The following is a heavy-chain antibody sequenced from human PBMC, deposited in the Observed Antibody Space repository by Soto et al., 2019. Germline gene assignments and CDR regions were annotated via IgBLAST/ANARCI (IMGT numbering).Heavy chain of an antibody. Sequence: QVQLVQSGAEVKKPGSSVKVSCKASGGTFSSYAISWVRQAPGQGLEWMGGIIPIFGTANYAQKFQGRVTITADESTSKAYMELSSLRSEDTAVYYCARAAGGYCTNGVCYRNYYYGMDVWGQGTTVTVSS. J-gene: IGHJ6*02. CDR2: IIPIFGTA. V-gene: IGHV1-69*01. CDR1: GGTFSSYA. CDR3: ARAAGGYCTNGVCYRNYYYGMDV. D-gene: IGHD2-8*01.